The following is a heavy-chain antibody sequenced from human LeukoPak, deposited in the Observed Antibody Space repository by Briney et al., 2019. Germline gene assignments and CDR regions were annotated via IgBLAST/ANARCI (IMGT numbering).Heavy chain of an antibody. J-gene: IGHJ4*02. CDR2: IKQDGSEK. Sequence: PGGSLRLSCAASGFSFSSDWMNWVRQPQRTGTEWVATIKQDGSEKYYVDSGKGRFTVSRDNARNSLYLEMSSLRDEDTAVYHWARGGSYSSGFWGQGTLVSVSS. V-gene: IGHV3-7*01. CDR3: ARGGSYSSGF. CDR1: GFSFSSDW. D-gene: IGHD6-19*01.